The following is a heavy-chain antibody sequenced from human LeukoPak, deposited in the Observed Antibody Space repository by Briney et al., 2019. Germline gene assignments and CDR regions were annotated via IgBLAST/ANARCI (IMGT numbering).Heavy chain of an antibody. J-gene: IGHJ6*03. D-gene: IGHD6-25*01. CDR2: VSGSGGST. V-gene: IGHV3-23*01. CDR3: AKRGGTISGGSYYYMDV. Sequence: PGGSLRLSCAASGFTFSSYAMSWVRQAPGKGLEWVSAVSGSGGSTYYADSVKGRFTISRDNSKNTLYLQMNSLRAEDTAVYYCAKRGGTISGGSYYYMDVWGKGTTVTVSS. CDR1: GFTFSSYA.